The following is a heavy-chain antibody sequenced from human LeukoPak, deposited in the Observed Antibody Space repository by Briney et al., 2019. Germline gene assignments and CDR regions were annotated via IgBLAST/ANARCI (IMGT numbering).Heavy chain of an antibody. CDR3: ARLYSRFGINWFDP. D-gene: IGHD6-13*01. Sequence: SETLSLTCTVSSASISSGTYYWSWIRQPAGTGLEWIGRIYTTGSTNYNPSLKSRVTISVGTSKNQFSLKLSSVTAADTAVYYCARLYSRFGINWFDPWGQGTLVTVSS. CDR2: IYTTGST. J-gene: IGHJ5*02. CDR1: SASISSGTYY. V-gene: IGHV4-61*02.